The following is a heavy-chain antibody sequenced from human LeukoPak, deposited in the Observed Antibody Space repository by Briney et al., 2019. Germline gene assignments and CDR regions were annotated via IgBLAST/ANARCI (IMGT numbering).Heavy chain of an antibody. CDR1: GFTVGNNY. CDR3: ATNMGF. J-gene: IGHJ4*02. Sequence: GGSLRLSCAASGFTVGNNYMKWIRQAPGKGLEWVSLIYSGGSTYYADSVKGRFTISRDSSKNTLYLQMNSLRVEDTAVYYCATNMGFWGQGTLVTVSS. CDR2: IYSGGST. D-gene: IGHD2/OR15-2a*01. V-gene: IGHV3-53*01.